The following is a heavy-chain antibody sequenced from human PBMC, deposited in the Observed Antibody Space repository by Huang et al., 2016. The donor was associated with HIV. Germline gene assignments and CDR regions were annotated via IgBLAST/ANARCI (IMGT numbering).Heavy chain of an antibody. CDR2: IRFDGNKK. CDR1: GFTFSTFG. V-gene: IGHV3-30*02. Sequence: QVRLVESGGGVVQPGGSLTLSCEASGFTFSTFGMHWVRQAPGKGVEWGAHIRFDGNKKVYEESLKGRFTIFRENSKNTVYLEMNSLTGEDTAMYFCAKGGAGYHNGPEYWGQGTQVIVS. CDR3: AKGGAGYHNGPEY. D-gene: IGHD2-8*01. J-gene: IGHJ4*02.